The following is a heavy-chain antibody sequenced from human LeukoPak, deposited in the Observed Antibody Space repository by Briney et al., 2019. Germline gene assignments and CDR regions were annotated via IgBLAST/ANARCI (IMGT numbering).Heavy chain of an antibody. Sequence: GESLKISCKGSGYRFTSYWIAWVRQMPGKGLEWMGIIYPGDSNTNYSPSFQGHVTISADKSISTAYVQWSSLKASDTAIYYCARLNPLYNKADYYGMDVWGQGTTVTVSS. CDR2: IYPGDSNT. J-gene: IGHJ6*02. D-gene: IGHD5-24*01. CDR3: ARLNPLYNKADYYGMDV. CDR1: GYRFTSYW. V-gene: IGHV5-51*01.